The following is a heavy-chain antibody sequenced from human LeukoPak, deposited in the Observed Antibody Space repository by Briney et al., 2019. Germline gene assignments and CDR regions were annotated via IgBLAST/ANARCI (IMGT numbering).Heavy chain of an antibody. V-gene: IGHV3-30-3*01. CDR1: GFTFSSYA. CDR3: AREQGYAGYSSSWTLDY. J-gene: IGHJ4*02. D-gene: IGHD6-13*01. CDR2: ISYDGSNK. Sequence: RRSLRLSCAASGFTFSSYAMHWVRQAPGKGLEWVAVISYDGSNKYYADSVKGRFTISRDNSKNTLYLQMNSLRAEDTAVYYCAREQGYAGYSSSWTLDYWGQGTLVTVSS.